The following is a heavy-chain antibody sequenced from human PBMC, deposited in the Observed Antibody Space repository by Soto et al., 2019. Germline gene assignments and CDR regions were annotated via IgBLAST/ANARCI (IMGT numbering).Heavy chain of an antibody. Sequence: QVQLVESGGGLVKPGGSLRLSCAASGFTFSDYYMSWIRQAPGKGLEWGSFISSSGSTIYYGDSVKGRFTITRDNAKNALYLQMNSLRAEDAAVYYCARGSIEVAGTGALAIWGQGTMVTVSS. CDR2: ISSSGSTI. CDR1: GFTFSDYY. CDR3: ARGSIEVAGTGALAI. J-gene: IGHJ3*02. D-gene: IGHD6-19*01. V-gene: IGHV3-11*01.